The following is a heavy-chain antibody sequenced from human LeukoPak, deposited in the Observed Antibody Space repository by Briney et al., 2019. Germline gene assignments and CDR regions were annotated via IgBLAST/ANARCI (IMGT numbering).Heavy chain of an antibody. V-gene: IGHV1-18*01. CDR1: GYTFTSYG. CDR2: ISAYNGNT. Sequence: ASVKVSCKASGYTFTSYGISWVRQAPGQGLEWMGWISAYNGNTNYAQKLQGGVTMTTDTSTSTAYMELRGLRSDDTAVYYCARDRPYGGNDLYYYYYYMDVWGKGTTVTVSS. J-gene: IGHJ6*03. D-gene: IGHD4-23*01. CDR3: ARDRPYGGNDLYYYYYYMDV.